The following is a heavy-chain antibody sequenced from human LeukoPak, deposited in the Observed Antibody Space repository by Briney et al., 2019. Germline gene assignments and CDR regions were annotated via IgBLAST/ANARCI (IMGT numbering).Heavy chain of an antibody. V-gene: IGHV3-21*04. D-gene: IGHD2-21*02. CDR3: AKDLRVTEAGLFDY. CDR2: ISSSSSYI. Sequence: GGSLRLSCAASGFTFSSYSMNWVRQAPGKGLEWVSSISSSSSYIYYADSVKGRFTISRDNAKNSLYLQMNSLRAEDTAVYYCAKDLRVTEAGLFDYWGQGTLVTVSS. CDR1: GFTFSSYS. J-gene: IGHJ4*02.